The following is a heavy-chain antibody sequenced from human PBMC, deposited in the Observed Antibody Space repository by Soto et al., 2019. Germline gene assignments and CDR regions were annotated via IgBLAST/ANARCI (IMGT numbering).Heavy chain of an antibody. Sequence: ITLKESGPPLVKPPQTLTLTCSFSGFSLTANGVGVGCVRQPPGLALEWLAMVYCDDDKHDSASLRSRLSITKDTSKSQVVLTITNMDPVDTVTYYCATLTGSHWGQGALVTVSS. CDR1: GFSLTANGVG. CDR2: VYCDDDK. CDR3: ATLTGSH. J-gene: IGHJ4*02. V-gene: IGHV2-5*02. D-gene: IGHD3-9*01.